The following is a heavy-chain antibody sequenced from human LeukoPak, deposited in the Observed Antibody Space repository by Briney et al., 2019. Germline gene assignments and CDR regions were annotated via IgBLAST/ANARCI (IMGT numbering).Heavy chain of an antibody. CDR3: ARDYKYAFDN. CDR2: IGIDSGNT. J-gene: IGHJ4*02. CDR1: GFTFSDYS. Sequence: GGSLRLSCAASGFTFSDYSMNWVRQAPGQGLEWISYIGIDSGNTNCADSVKGRFTISGDKAKNSLYLQMNSLRVEDTAVYYCARDYKYAFDNWGQGTLVTVSS. V-gene: IGHV3-48*01. D-gene: IGHD5-24*01.